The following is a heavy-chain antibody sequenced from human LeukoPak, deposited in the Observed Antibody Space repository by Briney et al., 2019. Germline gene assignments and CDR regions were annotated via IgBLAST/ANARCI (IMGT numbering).Heavy chain of an antibody. V-gene: IGHV3-23*01. J-gene: IGHJ4*02. CDR1: GFTFSSYA. CDR2: ISGSGGST. Sequence: PGRSLRLSCAASGFTFSSYAMSWVRQAPGKGLEWVSAISGSGGSTYYADSVKGRFTISRDNSKNTLYLQMNSLRAEDTAVYYCAKDRGSSSSGGYWGQGTLVTVSS. D-gene: IGHD6-6*01. CDR3: AKDRGSSSSGGY.